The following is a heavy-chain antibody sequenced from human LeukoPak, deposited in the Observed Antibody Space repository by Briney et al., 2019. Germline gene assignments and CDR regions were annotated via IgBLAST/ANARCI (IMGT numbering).Heavy chain of an antibody. Sequence: GGSLRLSCAASGFTFSSYSMNWVRQTPGKGLEWVSSISATSSYIYYADSARGRSTISRDNAKNSLYLQMNSLRAEDTAVYYCARDKTEQWLVLEAFDIWGQGTVVTVSS. D-gene: IGHD6-19*01. V-gene: IGHV3-21*01. J-gene: IGHJ3*02. CDR1: GFTFSSYS. CDR3: ARDKTEQWLVLEAFDI. CDR2: ISATSSYI.